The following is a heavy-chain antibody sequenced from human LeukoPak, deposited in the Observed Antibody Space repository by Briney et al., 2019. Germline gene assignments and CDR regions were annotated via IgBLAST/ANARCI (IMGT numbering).Heavy chain of an antibody. Sequence: SETLSLTCTVSGDSITNYYWNWIRQPPGKGLEWIGYIYYSGNTNYNPSLKSRVAISLDTSKNQFSLKLNSVTAADTAVYYCARGEAGATTDFDYWGQGTLVTVSS. D-gene: IGHD1-26*01. CDR3: ARGEAGATTDFDY. J-gene: IGHJ4*02. CDR1: GDSITNYY. V-gene: IGHV4-59*01. CDR2: IYYSGNT.